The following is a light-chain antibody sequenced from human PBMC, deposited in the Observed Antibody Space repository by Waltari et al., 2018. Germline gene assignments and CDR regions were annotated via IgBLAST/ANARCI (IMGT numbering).Light chain of an antibody. Sequence: QSALTQPASVSASPGQSITVSCTGTTSDVGGYAYVSWYQQHPGKAPKLVIYDVSSRPSGVSNRFSGSKSGNSASLTISGLRTEDEGVYYCSSYTSSHTVLFGGGTQLTVL. CDR1: TSDVGGYAY. V-gene: IGLV2-14*03. J-gene: IGLJ2*01. CDR2: DVS. CDR3: SSYTSSHTVL.